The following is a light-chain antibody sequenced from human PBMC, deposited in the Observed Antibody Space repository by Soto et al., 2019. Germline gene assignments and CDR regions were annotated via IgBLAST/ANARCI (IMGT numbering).Light chain of an antibody. J-gene: IGKJ1*01. CDR2: GAS. CDR3: QQYNDWPRT. CDR1: QSISTN. Sequence: EIVMTQSPATLSVSPGKRVTLSCRASQSISTNLAWYQQKPGQAPRLLIYGASTRATGIPARFSGSGSGTEFTVTISSLQSEDFAVYYCQQYNDWPRTFGHGTKVEI. V-gene: IGKV3-15*01.